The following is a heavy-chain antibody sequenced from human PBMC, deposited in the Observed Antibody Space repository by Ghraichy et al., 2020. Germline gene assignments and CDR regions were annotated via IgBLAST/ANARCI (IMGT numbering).Heavy chain of an antibody. V-gene: IGHV4-34*01. CDR2: INHSGST. J-gene: IGHJ4*02. CDR3: ARGAKPRYYDFWSGSREYFDY. Sequence: GSLRLSCAVYGGSFSGYYWSWIRQPPGKGLEWIGEINHSGSTNYNPSLKSRVTISVDTSKNQFSLKLSSVTAADTAVYYCARGAKPRYYDFWSGSREYFDYWGQGTLVTVSS. CDR1: GGSFSGYY. D-gene: IGHD3-3*01.